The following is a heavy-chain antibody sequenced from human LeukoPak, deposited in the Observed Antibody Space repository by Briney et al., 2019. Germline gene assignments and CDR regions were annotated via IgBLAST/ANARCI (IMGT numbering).Heavy chain of an antibody. CDR3: ARTTGYSSTWEFDS. Sequence: SETLSLTCTVSGGSISSYYWSWIRQPPGKGLEWIGYTSYSGRTNANPFLKSRVTLSVDTSKSQFSLKMSSLTAADTAVYYCARTTGYSSTWEFDSWGQGILVTVSS. D-gene: IGHD6-13*01. CDR1: GGSISSYY. CDR2: TSYSGRT. J-gene: IGHJ4*02. V-gene: IGHV4-59*01.